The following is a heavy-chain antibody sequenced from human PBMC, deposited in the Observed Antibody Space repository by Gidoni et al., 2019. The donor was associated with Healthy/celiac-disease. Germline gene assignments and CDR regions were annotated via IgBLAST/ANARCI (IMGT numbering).Heavy chain of an antibody. Sequence: QVQLVESGGGVVQPGRSLTLSCAASGFTFSCYGMNWVRQAPGKGLEWVAVIWYDGSNKYYADSVKGRFTISRDNSKNTLYLQMNSLRAEDTAVYYCARAHGYSGYDSPNDYWGQGTLVTVSS. CDR1: GFTFSCYG. D-gene: IGHD5-12*01. CDR3: ARAHGYSGYDSPNDY. J-gene: IGHJ4*02. V-gene: IGHV3-33*01. CDR2: IWYDGSNK.